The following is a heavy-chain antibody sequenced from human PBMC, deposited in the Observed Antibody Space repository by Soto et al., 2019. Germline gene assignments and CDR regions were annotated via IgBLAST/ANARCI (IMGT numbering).Heavy chain of an antibody. CDR2: IYNSGGT. CDR3: ARVVVAAKGGWFDP. J-gene: IGHJ5*02. Sequence: QLQLQESGSGLVKPSQTLSLTCAVSGGSISSGDYCWSWIRQPAGNGLEWIGYIYNSGGTYYNPSLKSRVTISVDRSKNQFSLKLSSVTAADTAVSYCARVVVAAKGGWFDPWGQGTLVTVSS. D-gene: IGHD2-15*01. CDR1: GGSISSGDYC. V-gene: IGHV4-30-2*01.